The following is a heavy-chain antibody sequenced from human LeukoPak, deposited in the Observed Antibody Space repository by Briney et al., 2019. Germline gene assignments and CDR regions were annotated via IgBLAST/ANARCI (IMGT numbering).Heavy chain of an antibody. CDR1: GGSISRYY. CDR2: IYTNGRT. D-gene: IGHD3-10*01. Sequence: SETLSLTCTVSGGSISRYYWSWIRQPAGKGLEWIGRIYTNGRTNSNPSLKSRVTMSVDTSKNQFSLKLSSVTAADTAVYYCAGDCRITMVRGVIGWFDPWGQGTLVTVSS. V-gene: IGHV4-4*07. CDR3: AGDCRITMVRGVIGWFDP. J-gene: IGHJ5*02.